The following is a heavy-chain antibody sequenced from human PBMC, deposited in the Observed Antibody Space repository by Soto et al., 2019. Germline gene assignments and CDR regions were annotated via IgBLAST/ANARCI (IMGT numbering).Heavy chain of an antibody. J-gene: IGHJ6*02. V-gene: IGHV4-34*01. CDR3: ARGSGYDCWSGYYSYGMDV. Sequence: SETLSLTCAVYGGSFSGYYWSWIRQPPGKGLEWIGEINHSGSTNYNPSLKSRVTISVDTSKNQFSLKLSSVTAADTAVYYCARGSGYDCWSGYYSYGMDVWGQGTTVTVSS. CDR2: INHSGST. CDR1: GGSFSGYY. D-gene: IGHD3-3*01.